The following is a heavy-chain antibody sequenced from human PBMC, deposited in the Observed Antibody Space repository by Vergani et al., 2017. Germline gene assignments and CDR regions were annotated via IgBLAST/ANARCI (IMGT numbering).Heavy chain of an antibody. CDR1: GLTFSSYS. CDR2: ISSSSSYI. CDR3: ARTRPGLHKGMDV. Sequence: EVQLVESGGGLVKPGGSLRLSCAASGLTFSSYSMNWVRQAPGKGLEWVSSISSSSSYIYYADSVKGRFTISRDNAKNSLYLQMNSLRAEDTAVYYCARTRPGLHKGMDVGGQGTTVTVSS. V-gene: IGHV3-21*01. J-gene: IGHJ6*02. D-gene: IGHD5-18*01.